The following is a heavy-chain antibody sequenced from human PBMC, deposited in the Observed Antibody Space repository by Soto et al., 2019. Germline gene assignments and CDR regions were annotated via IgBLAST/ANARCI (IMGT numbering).Heavy chain of an antibody. V-gene: IGHV1-8*01. CDR2: MNPNSGNT. D-gene: IGHD2-2*01. J-gene: IGHJ5*02. Sequence: EASVKVSCKASGYTFTSYDINWVRQATGQGLEWMGWMNPNSGNTGYAQKFQGRVTMTRNTSISTAYMELSSLRSEDTAVYYCARGRQKQIVGPNYQNNNWFDPWGQGTLVTVSS. CDR3: ARGRQKQIVGPNYQNNNWFDP. CDR1: GYTFTSYD.